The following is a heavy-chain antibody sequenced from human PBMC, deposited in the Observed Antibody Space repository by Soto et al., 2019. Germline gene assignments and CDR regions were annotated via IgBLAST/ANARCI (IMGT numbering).Heavy chain of an antibody. CDR1: GFTFSSYG. CDR2: IWYDGSNK. D-gene: IGHD3-16*01. V-gene: IGHV3-33*01. Sequence: GESLKISCAASGFTFSSYGMHWVRQAPGKGLEWVAVIWYDGSNKYYADSVKGRFTISRDNSKNTLYLQMNSLRAEDTAVYYCTRTAGYDYVWGSSGLDPWGQGTLVTVSS. CDR3: TRTAGYDYVWGSSGLDP. J-gene: IGHJ5*02.